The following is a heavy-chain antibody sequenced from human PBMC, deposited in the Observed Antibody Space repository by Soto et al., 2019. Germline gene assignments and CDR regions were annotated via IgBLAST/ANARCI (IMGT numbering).Heavy chain of an antibody. Sequence: ASVKVSCKASGYTFTSYGISWVRQAPGQGLEWMGWISAYNGNTNYAQKLQGRVTMTTDTSTSTAYMDLRSLRSDDTAVYYCARDSLGYCSSTSCYSHKYYYYYGMDVWGQGTTVTVSS. CDR3: ARDSLGYCSSTSCYSHKYYYYYGMDV. CDR1: GYTFTSYG. D-gene: IGHD2-2*01. CDR2: ISAYNGNT. J-gene: IGHJ6*02. V-gene: IGHV1-18*04.